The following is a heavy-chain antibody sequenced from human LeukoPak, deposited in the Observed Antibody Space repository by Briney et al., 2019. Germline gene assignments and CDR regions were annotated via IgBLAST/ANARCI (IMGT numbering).Heavy chain of an antibody. D-gene: IGHD6-19*01. J-gene: IGHJ3*02. V-gene: IGHV4-39*07. CDR3: ARHIPNRAVAGPARDAFDI. Sequence: SETLSLTCTVSGGSVSSGTYYCSWIRQPPAKVLEWNGNNYYSGSAYYNPSLKSRVTMSVDTSKNQFSLKLSSVTAADTAVYYCARHIPNRAVAGPARDAFDIWGQGTMVTVSS. CDR1: GGSVSSGTYY. CDR2: NYYSGSA.